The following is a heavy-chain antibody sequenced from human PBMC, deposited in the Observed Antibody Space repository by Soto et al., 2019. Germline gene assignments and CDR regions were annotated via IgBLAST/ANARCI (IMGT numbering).Heavy chain of an antibody. D-gene: IGHD1-26*01. CDR1: GYTFTSYG. Sequence: ASVKVSCKASGYTFTSYGISWVRQAPGQGLEWMGWISAYNGNTNYAQKHQGRVTMTTDTSTSTAYMELRSLRSDDTALYYCAREGVVSSGYDAFDIWGQGTMVTVSS. CDR3: AREGVVSSGYDAFDI. V-gene: IGHV1-18*01. CDR2: ISAYNGNT. J-gene: IGHJ3*02.